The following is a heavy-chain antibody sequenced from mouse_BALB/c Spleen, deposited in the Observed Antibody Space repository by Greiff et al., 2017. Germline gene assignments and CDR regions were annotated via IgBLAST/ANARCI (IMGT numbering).Heavy chain of an antibody. D-gene: IGHD1-1*01. V-gene: IGHV5-6-5*01. J-gene: IGHJ1*01. CDR1: GFTFSSYA. CDR3: ARRGSSYVRWYFDV. CDR2: ISSGGST. Sequence: EVQVVESGGGLVKPGGSLKLSCAASGFTFSSYAMSWVRQTPEKRLEWVASISSGGSTYYPDSVKGRFTISRDNARNILYLQMSSLRSEDTAMYYCARRGSSYVRWYFDVWGAGTTVTVSS.